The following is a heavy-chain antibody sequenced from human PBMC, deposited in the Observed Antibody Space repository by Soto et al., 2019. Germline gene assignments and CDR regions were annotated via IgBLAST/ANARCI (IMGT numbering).Heavy chain of an antibody. V-gene: IGHV3-23*01. J-gene: IGHJ2*01. CDR1: GFTFSNFA. CDR2: IRGSGEIT. CDR3: AKSPVIVLPFDL. D-gene: IGHD3-22*01. Sequence: EVQLMESGGGLVQPGGSLRLSCVASGFTFSNFAMGWVRQAPGKGLEWVSSIRGSGEITYHAESVKGRFTISRDNSNNTLFLQMNTLRVEDTAVYYCAKSPVIVLPFDLWGRGTLVTVS.